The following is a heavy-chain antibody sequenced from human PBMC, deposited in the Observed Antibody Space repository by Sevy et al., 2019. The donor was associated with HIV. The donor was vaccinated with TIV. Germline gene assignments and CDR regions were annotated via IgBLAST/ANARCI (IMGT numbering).Heavy chain of an antibody. Sequence: GGSLRLSCAASGITPSTYGMHWVRQAPGKGLEWVAVIGYDGSNKYNADSVKGRFTISRDNSKNTLFLQMDSLRAEDTAVYYCARDPRMYGDYLLAYFDYWGQGTLVTVSS. V-gene: IGHV3-33*01. CDR2: IGYDGSNK. CDR1: GITPSTYG. J-gene: IGHJ4*02. D-gene: IGHD2-8*01. CDR3: ARDPRMYGDYLLAYFDY.